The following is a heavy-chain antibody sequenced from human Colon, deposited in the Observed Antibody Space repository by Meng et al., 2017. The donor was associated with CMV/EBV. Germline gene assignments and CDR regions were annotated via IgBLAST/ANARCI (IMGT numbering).Heavy chain of an antibody. D-gene: IGHD5-18*01. CDR2: ISSRSTYI. CDR1: GFTFNSYI. V-gene: IGHV3-21*01. CDR3: ARDRGHNNGYAFDY. J-gene: IGHJ4*02. Sequence: LSLTCAASGFTFNSYIMNWVRQAPGKGLEWVSSISSRSTYISYADSLKGRFTISRDNAKNSVYLQMNSLRVEDTAVYYCARDRGHNNGYAFDYWGQGTLVTVSS.